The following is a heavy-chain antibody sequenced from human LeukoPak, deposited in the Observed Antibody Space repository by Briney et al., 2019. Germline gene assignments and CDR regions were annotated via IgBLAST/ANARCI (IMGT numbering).Heavy chain of an antibody. CDR2: IYSGGST. J-gene: IGHJ6*04. V-gene: IGHV3-66*01. CDR1: GFTFSSYA. Sequence: GGSLRLSCAASGFTFSSYAMHWVRQAPGKGLEWVSVIYSGGSTYYADSVKGRFTISRDNSKNMLYLQMNSLRAEDTAVYYCARDRTYSSSWYSGVDVWGKGTTVTISS. CDR3: ARDRTYSSSWYSGVDV. D-gene: IGHD6-13*01.